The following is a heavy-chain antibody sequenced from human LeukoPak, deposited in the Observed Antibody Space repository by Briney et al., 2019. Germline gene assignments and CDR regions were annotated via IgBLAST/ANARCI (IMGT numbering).Heavy chain of an antibody. J-gene: IGHJ4*02. D-gene: IGHD3-22*01. V-gene: IGHV1-69*13. CDR1: GGTFSSYA. CDR3: ARGTVEDYYDSSGRRDYFDY. Sequence: GASVKVSCKASGGTFSSYAISWVRQAPGQGLEWMGGIIPIFGTANYAQKFQGRVTITADESTSTAYMELSSLRSEDTAVYYCARGTVEDYYDSSGRRDYFDYWGQGTLVTVSS. CDR2: IIPIFGTA.